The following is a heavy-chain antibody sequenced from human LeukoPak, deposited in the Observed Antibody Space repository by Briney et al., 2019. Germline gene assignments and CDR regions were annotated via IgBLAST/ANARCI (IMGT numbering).Heavy chain of an antibody. D-gene: IGHD3-9*01. V-gene: IGHV3-66*01. CDR3: ARVNYDILTGPAGVLGNWFDP. CDR1: GFSFSSYY. CDR2: IYSGGST. Sequence: GGSLRLSCAASGFSFSSYYMNWVRQAPGKGLEWVSVIYSGGSTYYADSVKGRFTISRDNSKNTLYLQMNSLRAEDTAVYYCARVNYDILTGPAGVLGNWFDPWGQGTLVTVSS. J-gene: IGHJ5*02.